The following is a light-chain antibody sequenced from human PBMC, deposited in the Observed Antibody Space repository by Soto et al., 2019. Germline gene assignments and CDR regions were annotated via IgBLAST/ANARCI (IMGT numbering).Light chain of an antibody. CDR1: SPDVGFYNY. Sequence: QSVLTQPASVSGSPGQSITISCTGTSPDVGFYNYVSWYQHHPGKAPRLMIFDVSNRPSGVSNRFSGSKSGNTASLTISGLQSEDEADYYCSSYTRSSTFVFGTGTKLTVL. J-gene: IGLJ1*01. CDR2: DVS. CDR3: SSYTRSSTFV. V-gene: IGLV2-14*03.